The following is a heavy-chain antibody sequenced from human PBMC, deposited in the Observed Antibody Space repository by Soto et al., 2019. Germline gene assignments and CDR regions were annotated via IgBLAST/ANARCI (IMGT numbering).Heavy chain of an antibody. J-gene: IGHJ3*02. CDR2: MNPNSGNT. CDR1: GYTFTSYD. Sequence: ASVKVSCKASGYTFTSYDINWVRQATGQGLEWMGWMNPNSGNTGYAQKFQGRVTMTRNTSISTAYMELSSLRSEDTAVYYCASINSFSSPAMDGAEAFDSRAQRTMDTGSS. V-gene: IGHV1-8*01. D-gene: IGHD2-2*01. CDR3: ASINSFSSPAMDGAEAFDS.